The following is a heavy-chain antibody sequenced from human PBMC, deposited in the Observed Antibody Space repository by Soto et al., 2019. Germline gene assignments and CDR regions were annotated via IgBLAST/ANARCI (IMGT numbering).Heavy chain of an antibody. CDR2: ISGSGGST. D-gene: IGHD3-10*01. V-gene: IGHV3-23*01. J-gene: IGHJ5*02. CDR3: AKAPLPDYYGSGSYYNVGWFDP. Sequence: GGSLRLSCAASGFTFSSYAMSWVRQAPGKGLEWVSAISGSGGSTYYADSVKGRFTISRDNSKNTLHLQMNSLRAEDTAVYYCAKAPLPDYYGSGSYYNVGWFDPWGQGTLVTVSS. CDR1: GFTFSSYA.